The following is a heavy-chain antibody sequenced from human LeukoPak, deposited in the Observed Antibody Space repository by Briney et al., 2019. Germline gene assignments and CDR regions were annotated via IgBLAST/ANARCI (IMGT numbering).Heavy chain of an antibody. CDR2: TYYSGST. V-gene: IGHV4-59*01. D-gene: IGHD2-2*01. J-gene: IGHJ4*02. Sequence: PSETLSLTCTVSGGSISGYYWSWIRQAPGKGLEWIGYTYYSGSTDYNPSLKSRVTISVDTSENQFSLRLSSVTAADTAIYYCARDQTNTTCYDYWGRGTLVTVSS. CDR1: GGSISGYY. CDR3: ARDQTNTTCYDY.